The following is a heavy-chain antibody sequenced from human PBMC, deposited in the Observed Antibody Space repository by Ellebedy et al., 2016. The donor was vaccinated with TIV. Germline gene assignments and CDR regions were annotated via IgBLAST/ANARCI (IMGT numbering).Heavy chain of an antibody. J-gene: IGHJ4*02. CDR2: IYGGGGT. Sequence: GESLKISCAASGFIVSSNYMSWVRQAPGKGLEWVSIIYGGGGTYYADSVKGRFTISRDNSKNTLYLQMNSLRAEDTAVYYCAKGAEAYSSGWYYDYWGQGTLVTVSS. V-gene: IGHV3-53*01. D-gene: IGHD6-19*01. CDR1: GFIVSSNY. CDR3: AKGAEAYSSGWYYDY.